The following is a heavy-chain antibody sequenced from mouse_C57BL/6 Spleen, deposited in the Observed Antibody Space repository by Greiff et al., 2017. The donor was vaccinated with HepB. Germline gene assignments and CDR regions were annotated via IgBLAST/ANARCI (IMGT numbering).Heavy chain of an antibody. CDR2: IYPRDGST. CDR3: ARPGSSARCYFDV. V-gene: IGHV1-85*01. Sequence: VQLQQSGPELVKPGASVKLSCKASGYTFTSYDINWVKQRPGQGLEWIGRIYPRDGSTKYNEKFKGKATLTVDTSSSTAYMELHSLTSEDSAVYLCARPGSSARCYFDVWGTGTTVTVSS. CDR1: GYTFTSYD. J-gene: IGHJ1*03. D-gene: IGHD1-1*01.